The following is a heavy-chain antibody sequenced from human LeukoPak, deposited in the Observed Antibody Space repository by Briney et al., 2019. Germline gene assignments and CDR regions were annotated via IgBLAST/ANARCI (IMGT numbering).Heavy chain of an antibody. CDR3: ARETYYYGSGSRDYYMDV. CDR1: GGSISSYY. V-gene: IGHV4-4*07. CDR2: IYTSGST. Sequence: SETLSLTCTVSGGSISSYYWSWIRQSAGKGLECIGRIYTSGSTNYNPSLKSRVTMSVDKSKNQFSLKLSSVTAAETAVYYCARETYYYGSGSRDYYMDVWGKGTTVTVSS. J-gene: IGHJ6*03. D-gene: IGHD3-10*01.